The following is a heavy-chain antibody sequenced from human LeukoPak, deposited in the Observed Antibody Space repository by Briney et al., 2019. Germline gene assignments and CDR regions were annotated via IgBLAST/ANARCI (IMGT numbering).Heavy chain of an antibody. J-gene: IGHJ4*02. CDR1: GASISNYY. CDR3: AGATWGSGYFDY. V-gene: IGHV4-4*07. Sequence: KPSETLSLTCTVSGASISNYYWSWIRQPAGKGLEWIGRLYTSGSINFNPSLKSRITMSVDTSKNQFSLRLSSVTAADTAVYYCAGATWGSGYFDYWGQGTLVTASS. CDR2: LYTSGSI. D-gene: IGHD7-27*01.